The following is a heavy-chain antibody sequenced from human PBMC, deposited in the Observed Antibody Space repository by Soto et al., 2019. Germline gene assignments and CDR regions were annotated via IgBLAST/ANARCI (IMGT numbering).Heavy chain of an antibody. V-gene: IGHV4-4*02. Sequence: SETLSLTCAVSGGSLSSSSWWSWVCQPPGKTLEWLGEIFYSGSTKYNPYLNSRVTISADQYKNDLSLRLSSVTAADTAVYYCVHHGGVPYYQYFWGQAMLVTFSA. CDR2: IFYSGST. CDR3: VHHGGVPYYQYF. J-gene: IGHJ4*02. D-gene: IGHD1-26*01. CDR1: GGSLSSSSW.